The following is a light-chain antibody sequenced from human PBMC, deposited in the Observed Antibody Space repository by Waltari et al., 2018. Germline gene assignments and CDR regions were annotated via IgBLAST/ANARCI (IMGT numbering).Light chain of an antibody. CDR1: SSNIGSNS. V-gene: IGLV1-36*01. CDR2: YSY. CDR3: AAWDDSLSRWV. Sequence: QTVLTQPPSASEAARKSVTISCSGSSSNIGSNSVSWYQQLPETAPKLLIYYSYRLSSGVSDRFSGSKSGTSASLAISGVQTEDEADYYCAAWDDSLSRWVFGGGTRLTVL. J-gene: IGLJ3*02.